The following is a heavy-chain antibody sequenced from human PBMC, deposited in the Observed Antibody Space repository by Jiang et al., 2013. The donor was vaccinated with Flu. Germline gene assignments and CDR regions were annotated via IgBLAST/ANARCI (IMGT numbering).Heavy chain of an antibody. D-gene: IGHD3-10*01. V-gene: IGHV4-59*01. CDR3: ARGIISYYYYYGMDV. J-gene: IGHJ6*02. CDR2: IYYSGST. Sequence: ETLSLTCTVSGGSISSYYWSWIRQPPGKGLEWIGYIYYSGSTNYNPSLKSRVTISVDTSKNQFSLKLSSVTAADTAVYYCARGIISYYYYYGMDVWGQGTTVTVSS. CDR1: GGSISSYY.